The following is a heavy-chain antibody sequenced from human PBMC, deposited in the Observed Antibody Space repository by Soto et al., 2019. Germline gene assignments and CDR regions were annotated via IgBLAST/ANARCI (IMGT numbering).Heavy chain of an antibody. V-gene: IGHV3-11*06. CDR3: ATRENDSSGSEAFDI. CDR1: GFTFSDYY. J-gene: IGHJ3*02. CDR2: ISSSSSYT. Sequence: PGGSLRLSCAASGFTFSDYYMSWIRQAPGKGLEWVSYISSSSSYTNYADSVKGRFTISRDNAKNSLYLQMNSLRAEDTAVYYCATRENDSSGSEAFDIWGQGTMVTVSS. D-gene: IGHD3-22*01.